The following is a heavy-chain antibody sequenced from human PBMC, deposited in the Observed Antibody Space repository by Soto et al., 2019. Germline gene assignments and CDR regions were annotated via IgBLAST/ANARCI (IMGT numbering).Heavy chain of an antibody. CDR1: GFTFNTYG. Sequence: QVQLVESGGGVVQPGRTLRLSCAASGFTFNTYGMHWVRQAPGKGLEWVAVISFDEKIQYYADSVKGRFTISRDNSKNTMSLPMDSLRPEDTAVYYCAKVAERSMMTFGGVIADWGQGTLVTVSS. D-gene: IGHD3-16*02. CDR2: ISFDEKIQ. V-gene: IGHV3-30*19. J-gene: IGHJ4*02. CDR3: AKVAERSMMTFGGVIAD.